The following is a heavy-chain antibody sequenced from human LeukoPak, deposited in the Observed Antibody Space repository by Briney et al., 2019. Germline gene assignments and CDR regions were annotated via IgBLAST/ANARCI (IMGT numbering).Heavy chain of an antibody. D-gene: IGHD6-6*01. V-gene: IGHV3-23*01. Sequence: PGGSLRLSCAASGFTFSSYAMSWVRPARGKGLDWVSLISGSGGSTYYADSVKGRFTISRDNYKNTLYLQMNSLRVEDTAVYYCAKGNIAARQDIMDVWGQGTTVTVSS. J-gene: IGHJ6*02. CDR3: AKGNIAARQDIMDV. CDR2: ISGSGGST. CDR1: GFTFSSYA.